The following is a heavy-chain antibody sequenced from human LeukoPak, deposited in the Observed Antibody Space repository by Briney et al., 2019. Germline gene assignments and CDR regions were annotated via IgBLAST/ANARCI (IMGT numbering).Heavy chain of an antibody. J-gene: IGHJ4*02. CDR2: FTADGSST. CDR3: ARAQMGAPTDC. CDR1: GFTLSSYA. D-gene: IGHD1-26*01. V-gene: IGHV3-74*01. Sequence: GGSLRLSCAASGFTLSSYAMYWVRQAPGKGLVWVSRFTADGSSTIYADSVKGRFTVSKDIAKNTLYLQMNGLRAEDTAVYYCARAQMGAPTDCWGQGTLVTVSS.